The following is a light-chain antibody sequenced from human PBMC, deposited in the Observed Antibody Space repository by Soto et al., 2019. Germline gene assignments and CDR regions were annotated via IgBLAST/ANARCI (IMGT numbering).Light chain of an antibody. Sequence: QSALTQPASVSGSPGQSITISCTGTSSDVGGYNYVSWYQQHPGKAPKLMIYEVSNRPSGVSNRFSGSKSGNTASLTISGLQAEDEADYCSSYTSSSTPYVFGTGPKLTVL. CDR1: SSDVGGYNY. J-gene: IGLJ1*01. V-gene: IGLV2-14*01. CDR2: EVS. CDR3: SSYTSSSTPYV.